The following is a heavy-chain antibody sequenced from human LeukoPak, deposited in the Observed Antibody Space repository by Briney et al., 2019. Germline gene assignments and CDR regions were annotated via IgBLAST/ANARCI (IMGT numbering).Heavy chain of an antibody. Sequence: SVKVSCKASGGTFSSYAISWVRQAPGQGLEWMGGIIPIFGTANYAQKFQGRVTITADESTSTAYMELSSLRSEDTAVYYCATAPYDSSGYYYYYFDYWGQGTLVTVSS. J-gene: IGHJ4*02. CDR2: IIPIFGTA. V-gene: IGHV1-69*13. D-gene: IGHD3-22*01. CDR3: ATAPYDSSGYYYYYFDY. CDR1: GGTFSSYA.